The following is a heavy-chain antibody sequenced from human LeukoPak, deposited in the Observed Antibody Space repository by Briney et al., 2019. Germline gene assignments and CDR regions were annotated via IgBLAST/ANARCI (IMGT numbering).Heavy chain of an antibody. CDR2: IYHSGST. D-gene: IGHD6-13*01. CDR1: GYSISSGYY. Sequence: SETLSLTCAVSGYSISSGYYWGWIRQPPGKGLEWIGSIYHSGSTYYNPSLKSRVTISVDTSKNQFSLKLSSVTAADTAVYYCARGTPPSSSCYDYWGQGTLVTVSS. J-gene: IGHJ4*02. V-gene: IGHV4-38-2*01. CDR3: ARGTPPSSSCYDY.